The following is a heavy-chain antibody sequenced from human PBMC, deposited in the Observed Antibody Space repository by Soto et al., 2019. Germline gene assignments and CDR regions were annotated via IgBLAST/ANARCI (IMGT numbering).Heavy chain of an antibody. CDR1: GGSVSSDSYY. V-gene: IGHV4-61*01. J-gene: IGHJ4*02. CDR3: ARSGISTSRQWCFDY. CDR2: IYYSGST. D-gene: IGHD2-2*01. Sequence: QVQLQESGPGLVKPSETLSLTCTVSGGSVSSDSYYWSWIRQPPGKGLEWIGYIYYSGSTNYNPSLKSRVTISVDTSKNQFSLKVSSVTAADTAVYYCARSGISTSRQWCFDYWGQGTLVTVSS.